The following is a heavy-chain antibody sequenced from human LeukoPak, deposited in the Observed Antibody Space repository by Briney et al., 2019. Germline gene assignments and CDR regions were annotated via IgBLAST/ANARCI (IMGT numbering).Heavy chain of an antibody. J-gene: IGHJ6*02. CDR1: GGSISTYY. V-gene: IGHV4-39*07. D-gene: IGHD7-27*01. CDR2: IYYSGGT. Sequence: SETLSLTCTVSGGSISTYYWGWIRQPPGKGLEWIAFIYYSGGTYYNPSLKSRVTISVDTSKNQFSLKLSSVTAADTAVYYCAKVTGDYYYYGMDVWGQGTTVTVSS. CDR3: AKVTGDYYYYGMDV.